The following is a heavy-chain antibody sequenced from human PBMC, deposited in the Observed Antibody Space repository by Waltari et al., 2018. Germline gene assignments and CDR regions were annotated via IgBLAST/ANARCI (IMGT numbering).Heavy chain of an antibody. D-gene: IGHD1-1*01. CDR1: GFTFSSYS. CDR2: ISSSSSYI. J-gene: IGHJ3*02. V-gene: IGHV3-21*01. Sequence: EVQLVESGGGLVKPGGSLRLSCAASGFTFSSYSMTWVRQAPGKGLEWVSSISSSSSYIYYADSVKGRFTISRDNAKNSLYLQMNSLRAEDTAVYYCARVQLDAFDIWGQGTMVTVSS. CDR3: ARVQLDAFDI.